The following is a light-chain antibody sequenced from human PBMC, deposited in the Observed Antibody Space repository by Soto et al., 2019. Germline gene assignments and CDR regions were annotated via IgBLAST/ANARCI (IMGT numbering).Light chain of an antibody. Sequence: DIPMTQSPSTLSASVGDRVTITCRASQSVSSWLAWYQQKPGKAPKLLIYDASSLKSGVPSRFSGSESRTEFTLTISSLQPDDSATYYCQQYNSYPWTFGQGTKVEVK. CDR3: QQYNSYPWT. V-gene: IGKV1-5*01. CDR1: QSVSSW. J-gene: IGKJ1*01. CDR2: DAS.